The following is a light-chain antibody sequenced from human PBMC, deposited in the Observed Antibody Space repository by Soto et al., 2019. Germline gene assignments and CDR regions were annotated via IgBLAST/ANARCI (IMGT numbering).Light chain of an antibody. CDR1: QRISKW. V-gene: IGKV1-5*01. CDR2: EAS. CDR3: HQYDSYPLT. Sequence: DIQMTQAPSTLSASVGDRVTVTCRASQRISKWLAWYQQKPGKAPNLLIYEASSLESGVPSRFSGSASGTDFTLTISSLQPDDFATYYCHQYDSYPLTFGGGTKVEIK. J-gene: IGKJ4*01.